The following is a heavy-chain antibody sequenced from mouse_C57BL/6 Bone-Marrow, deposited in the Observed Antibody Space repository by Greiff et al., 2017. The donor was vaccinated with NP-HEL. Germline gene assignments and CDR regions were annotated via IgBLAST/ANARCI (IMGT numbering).Heavy chain of an antibody. V-gene: IGHV1-18*01. CDR1: GYTFTDYN. J-gene: IGHJ4*01. Sequence: EVKLQESGPELVKPGASVKIPCKASGYTFTDYNMDWVKQSHGKSLEWIGDINPNNGGTIYNQKFKGKATLTVDKSSSTAYMELRSLTSEDTAVYYCARWSTVVATDYAMDYWGQGTSVTVSS. CDR2: INPNNGGT. D-gene: IGHD1-1*01. CDR3: ARWSTVVATDYAMDY.